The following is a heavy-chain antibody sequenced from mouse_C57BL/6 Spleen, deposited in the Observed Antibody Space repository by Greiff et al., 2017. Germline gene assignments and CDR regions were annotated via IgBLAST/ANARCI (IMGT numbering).Heavy chain of an antibody. J-gene: IGHJ2*01. CDR2: IDPETGGT. CDR3: TSYDYNY. CDR1: GYTFTDYE. D-gene: IGHD2-4*01. Sequence: VQLQQSGAELVRPGASVTLSCKASGYTFTDYEMHWVKQTPVHGLEWIGAIDPETGGTAYNQKFKGKAILTADKSSSTAYMELRSLTSEDSAVHYCTSYDYNYWGQGTTLTVSS. V-gene: IGHV1-15*01.